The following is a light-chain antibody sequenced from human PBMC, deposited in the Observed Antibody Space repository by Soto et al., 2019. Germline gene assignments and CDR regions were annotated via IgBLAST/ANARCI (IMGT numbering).Light chain of an antibody. CDR3: ATWDDTLSGPV. J-gene: IGLJ2*01. Sequence: QYVLTQAPSASETPGQRVSISCSGSSSNIGNNFVYWYQQLPGAAPRLLIYRNDKRPTGVPDRFSASKSGTSASLAINGLRSEDEALYHCATWDDTLSGPVFGGGTKLTVL. CDR2: RND. V-gene: IGLV1-47*01. CDR1: SSNIGNNF.